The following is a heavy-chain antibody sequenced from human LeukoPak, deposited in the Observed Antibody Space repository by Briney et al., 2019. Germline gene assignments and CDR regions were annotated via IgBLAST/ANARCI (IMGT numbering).Heavy chain of an antibody. Sequence: GGSLRLSCAASGFTFSSYAMHWVRQAPDKGLEWVAVISYDGSNKYYADSVKGRFTISRDNSKNTLYLQMNSLRAEDTAVYYCAKVVLGYCSGGSCFFDYWGQGTLVTVSS. J-gene: IGHJ4*02. CDR2: ISYDGSNK. CDR3: AKVVLGYCSGGSCFFDY. V-gene: IGHV3-30-3*01. CDR1: GFTFSSYA. D-gene: IGHD2-15*01.